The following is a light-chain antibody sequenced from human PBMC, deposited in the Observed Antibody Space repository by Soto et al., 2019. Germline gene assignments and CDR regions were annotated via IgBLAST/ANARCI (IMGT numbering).Light chain of an antibody. V-gene: IGKV1-12*01. CDR3: QQTHSLPPS. CDR2: ATS. CDR1: QGVGGW. J-gene: IGKJ3*01. Sequence: IQMTQSPSSVSASVGDRVTMTCRASQGVGGWLAWYQQKPGKVPKLLIYATSSLHSGVPSRFSGSLSGTYFTLSISTLQPEDFATKYFQQTHSLPPSFGPGTKVDIK.